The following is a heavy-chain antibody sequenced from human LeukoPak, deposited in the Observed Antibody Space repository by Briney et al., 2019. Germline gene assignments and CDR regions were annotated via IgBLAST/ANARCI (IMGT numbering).Heavy chain of an antibody. D-gene: IGHD4-17*01. CDR1: GYTFTSYD. Sequence: ASVKVSCKASGYTFTSYDINWVRQAPGQGLEWMGWISAYNGNTNYAQKLQGRVTMTTDTSTSTAYMELRSLRSDDTAVYYCARGEYGDYGYYYYGMDVWGQGTTVTVSS. J-gene: IGHJ6*02. CDR2: ISAYNGNT. V-gene: IGHV1-18*01. CDR3: ARGEYGDYGYYYYGMDV.